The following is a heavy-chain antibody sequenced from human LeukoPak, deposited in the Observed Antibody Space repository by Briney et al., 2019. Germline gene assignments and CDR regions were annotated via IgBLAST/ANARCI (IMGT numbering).Heavy chain of an antibody. CDR1: GSTFTDYY. CDR3: ARVGILLWFGELLSTQYYFDY. Sequence: ASVKVSCKASGSTFTDYYMHWVRQAPGQGLEWMGWINPNSGGTNYAQKFQGRVTMTRDTSISTAYMELSRLRSDDTAVYYCARVGILLWFGELLSTQYYFDYWGQGTLVTVSS. D-gene: IGHD3-10*01. CDR2: INPNSGGT. V-gene: IGHV1-2*02. J-gene: IGHJ4*02.